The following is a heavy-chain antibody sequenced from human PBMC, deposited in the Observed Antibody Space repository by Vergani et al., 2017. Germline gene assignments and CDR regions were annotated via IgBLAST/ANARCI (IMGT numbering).Heavy chain of an antibody. V-gene: IGHV3-33*06. CDR2: TWYDGNNK. J-gene: IGHJ4*02. CDR1: GFTFNQYG. CDR3: AKYLRDSTDGLPDS. Sequence: QVQLVESGGGMVQPGRSLRLSCAASGFTFNQYGMHWVRQAPGKGLEWVAVTWYDGNNKQYADSVKGRFTISRDNSKSTMYLQMDSLRSEDTALYYCAKYLRDSTDGLPDSWGPGTLVIVSS. D-gene: IGHD2-21*02.